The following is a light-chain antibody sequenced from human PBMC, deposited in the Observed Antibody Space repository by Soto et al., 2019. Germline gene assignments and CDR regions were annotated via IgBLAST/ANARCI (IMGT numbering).Light chain of an antibody. Sequence: QSALTQPASVSGSPGQSITISCTGTSSDVGGYNYVSWYQQHPGKAPKLMIYDVSNRPSGVSNRFSGSKSGNTASLTISGLQAEYEADYYCSSYTSSSLYVFGTGAKVTV. CDR2: DVS. V-gene: IGLV2-14*01. CDR3: SSYTSSSLYV. CDR1: SSDVGGYNY. J-gene: IGLJ1*01.